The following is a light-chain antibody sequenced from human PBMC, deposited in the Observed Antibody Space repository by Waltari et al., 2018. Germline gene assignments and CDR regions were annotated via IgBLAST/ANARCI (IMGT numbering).Light chain of an antibody. V-gene: IGLV1-44*01. CDR2: TTN. Sequence: QSVLTPPPSASGTPGQRVTISCSGNSSNIGNNIVNWYQQLPGTAPKLLIYTTNQRPSGVPDRFSGSKSGTPASLAISGLQSEDEADYYCATWDDSLNGPVFGGGTKLTVL. CDR3: ATWDDSLNGPV. CDR1: SSNIGNNI. J-gene: IGLJ2*01.